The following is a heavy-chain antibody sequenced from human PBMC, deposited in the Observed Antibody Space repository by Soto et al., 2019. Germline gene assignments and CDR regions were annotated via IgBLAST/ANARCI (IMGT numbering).Heavy chain of an antibody. V-gene: IGHV3-23*01. CDR1: GFTFSSYA. CDR3: AKSFPSVYGAFEI. CDR2: IDAGGGGT. Sequence: GGSLRLSCVASGFTFSSYAMGWVRQAPGKGLEWVSAIDAGGGGTYYADSVKGRFAISRDNSKNTLYLQMNSLRAEDTAVYYCAKSFPSVYGAFEIWGRGTMVTVSS. J-gene: IGHJ3*02. D-gene: IGHD1-20*01.